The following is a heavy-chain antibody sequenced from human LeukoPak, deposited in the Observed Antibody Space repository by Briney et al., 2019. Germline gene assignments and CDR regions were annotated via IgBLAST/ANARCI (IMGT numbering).Heavy chain of an antibody. D-gene: IGHD3-10*01. CDR2: INSEGSST. J-gene: IGHJ6*04. V-gene: IGHV3-74*01. CDR3: AREGRTRGAPLHYYNGMDV. CDR1: GFTFSSYW. Sequence: GGSLRLSCAASGFTFSSYWMYWVRQAPGKGLVWVSRINSEGSSTSYADSVKGRFTISRDNAKNTLYLQMNSLRAEDTAVYYCAREGRTRGAPLHYYNGMDVGGKGTTVTVSS.